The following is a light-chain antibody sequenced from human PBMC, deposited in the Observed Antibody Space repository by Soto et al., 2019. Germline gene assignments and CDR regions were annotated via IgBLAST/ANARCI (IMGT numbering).Light chain of an antibody. CDR3: QSYDSSNHLV. CDR2: EDN. CDR1: SGSIASNY. V-gene: IGLV6-57*04. J-gene: IGLJ2*01. Sequence: NFMLTQPHSVSESPGKTVTISCTRSSGSIASNYVQWYQQRPGSAPTTVIYEDNQRPSGVPDRFSGSIDSSSNSASLTISGLKTEDEADYYCQSYDSSNHLVFSGGTKVTVL.